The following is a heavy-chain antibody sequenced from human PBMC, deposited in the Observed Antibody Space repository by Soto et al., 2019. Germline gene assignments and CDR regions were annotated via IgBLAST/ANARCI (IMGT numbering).Heavy chain of an antibody. Sequence: QVQVVQSGAEVKKPGASVKVSCKASGYTFATYYMHWVRQAPGQGLEWMGIINPSGGSPNYAQKFQGXVTXTXGTSTSTVYMELSSLRSEDTAVYYCARVEEYRAFDIWGQGTMVTVSS. CDR3: ARVEEYRAFDI. CDR2: INPSGGSP. CDR1: GYTFATYY. J-gene: IGHJ3*02. V-gene: IGHV1-46*01. D-gene: IGHD2-2*01.